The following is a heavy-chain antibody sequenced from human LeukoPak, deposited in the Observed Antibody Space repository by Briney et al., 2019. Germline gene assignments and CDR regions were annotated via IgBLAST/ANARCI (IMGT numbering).Heavy chain of an antibody. Sequence: ASVKVSCKASGYTFTSYDINWVRQAPGQGLEWMGWMNPNSGNTGYAQKFQGRVTMTRNTSISTAYMELSSLRSEDTAVNYCARGLEWFDDILTGYYLYYFDYWGQGTLVTVSS. V-gene: IGHV1-8*01. D-gene: IGHD3-9*01. J-gene: IGHJ4*02. CDR1: GYTFTSYD. CDR2: MNPNSGNT. CDR3: ARGLEWFDDILTGYYLYYFDY.